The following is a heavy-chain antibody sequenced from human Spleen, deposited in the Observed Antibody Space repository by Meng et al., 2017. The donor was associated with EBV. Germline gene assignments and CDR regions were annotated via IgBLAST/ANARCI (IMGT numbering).Heavy chain of an antibody. CDR3: ARDLGGNWLDY. Sequence: QLPPQESGPGPVKPSETLSLTCTVSGGSISSSSYYWDWIRQPPGKGLEWIGSIYYDGNTYYNPSLKSRVTISVDTSKNQFSLKLNSVTAAGTAVYYCARDLGGNWLDYWGQGTLVTVSS. CDR1: GGSISSSSYY. J-gene: IGHJ4*02. D-gene: IGHD2/OR15-2a*01. V-gene: IGHV4-39*07. CDR2: IYYDGNT.